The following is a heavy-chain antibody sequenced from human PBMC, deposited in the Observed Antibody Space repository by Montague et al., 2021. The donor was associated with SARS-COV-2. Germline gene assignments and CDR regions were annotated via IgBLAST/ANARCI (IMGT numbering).Heavy chain of an antibody. D-gene: IGHD3-3*01. CDR2: IYYSGST. CDR1: GGSISSYY. CDR3: AGTYYEFWSGFIHYYDMDV. Sequence: SETLSLTCTVSGGSISSYYWSWIRQPPGKGLEWIGYIYYSGSTNYNPSLKSRVTISVDTSKNQFSLKLSSVTAADTAVYYCAGTYYEFWSGFIHYYDMDVWGKGTTVTVSS. J-gene: IGHJ6*03. V-gene: IGHV4-59*01.